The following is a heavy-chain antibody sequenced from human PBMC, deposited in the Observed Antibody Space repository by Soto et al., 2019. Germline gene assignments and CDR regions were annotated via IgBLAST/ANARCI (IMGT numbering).Heavy chain of an antibody. CDR1: GYTFTSYA. CDR3: ARTSAAGKYYYGMDV. J-gene: IGHJ6*02. V-gene: IGHV1-3*01. D-gene: IGHD6-13*01. CDR2: INAGNGNT. Sequence: ASVKVSCKASGYTFTSYAMHWVRQAPGQRLEWMGWINAGNGNTKSSQKFQGRVTITRDTSASTAYMELSSLRSEDTAVYYCARTSAAGKYYYGMDVWGQGTTVTVSS.